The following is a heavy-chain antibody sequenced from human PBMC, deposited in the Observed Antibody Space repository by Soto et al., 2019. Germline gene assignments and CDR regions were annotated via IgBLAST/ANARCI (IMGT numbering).Heavy chain of an antibody. V-gene: IGHV1-69*01. D-gene: IGHD5-12*01. CDR2: IIPISGRT. Sequence: QVQLLQSGAEVKRPGSSVKVSCEAYGGTFSSLGFTWVRQAPGQGLEWMGGIIPISGRTTFAQKFQGRVTITADESTRATYMELTTVTSDDTAMYYCATRGTQGRWLEFADYWGQGTLVTVSS. J-gene: IGHJ4*02. CDR1: GGTFSSLG. CDR3: ATRGTQGRWLEFADY.